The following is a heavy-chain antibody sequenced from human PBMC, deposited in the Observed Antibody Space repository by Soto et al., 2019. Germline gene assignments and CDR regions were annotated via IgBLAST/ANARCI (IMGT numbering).Heavy chain of an antibody. CDR1: GFTFSSYA. V-gene: IGHV3-23*01. CDR2: ISGSGGST. Sequence: GGSLRLSCAASGFTFSSYAMSWVRQAPGKGLEWVSAISGSGGSTYYADSVKGRFTISRDNSKNTLYLQMNSLRAEDTAVYYCAKDGGPSLSVADMILDRRWWATGKYYFDYWGQGTLVTVSS. J-gene: IGHJ4*02. CDR3: AKDGGPSLSVADMILDRRWWATGKYYFDY. D-gene: IGHD6-19*01.